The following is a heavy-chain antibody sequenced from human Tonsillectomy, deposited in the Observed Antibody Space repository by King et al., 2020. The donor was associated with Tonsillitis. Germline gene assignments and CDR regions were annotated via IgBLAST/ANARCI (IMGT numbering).Heavy chain of an antibody. CDR2: IIPILGIA. D-gene: IGHD3-22*01. CDR1: GGTFSSYA. V-gene: IGHV1-69*04. J-gene: IGHJ6*02. CDR3: AGGAYYYDSSGYRPHYYYYGMDV. Sequence: QAQLVQSGAEVKKPGSSVKVSCKASGGTFSSYAISWVRQAPGQGLEWMGRIIPILGIANYAQKFQGRVTITADKSTSTAYMELSSLRSEDTAVYYCAGGAYYYDSSGYRPHYYYYGMDVWGQGTTVTVSS.